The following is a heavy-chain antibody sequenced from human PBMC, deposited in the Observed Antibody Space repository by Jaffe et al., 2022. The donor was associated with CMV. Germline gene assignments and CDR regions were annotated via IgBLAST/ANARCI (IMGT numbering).Heavy chain of an antibody. CDR1: GFTFSSYA. J-gene: IGHJ3*02. Sequence: EVQLVESGGGLVQPGGSLRLSCAASGFTFSSYAMSWVRQAPGKGLEWVSAISGSGGSTYYADSVKGRFTISRDNSKNTLYLQMNSLRAEDTAVYYCAKEGGKGAYDILTEYDAFDIWGQGTMVTVSS. V-gene: IGHV3-23*04. CDR3: AKEGGKGAYDILTEYDAFDI. D-gene: IGHD3-9*01. CDR2: ISGSGGST.